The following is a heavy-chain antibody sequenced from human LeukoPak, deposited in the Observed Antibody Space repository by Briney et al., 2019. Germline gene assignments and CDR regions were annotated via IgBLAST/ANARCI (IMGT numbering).Heavy chain of an antibody. CDR3: ASKEYYYYGMDV. CDR1: GFTFSSYAM. J-gene: IGHJ6*01. V-gene: IGHV4-4*02. Sequence: GSLRLSCAASGFTFSSYAMSWVRQAPGKGLEWIGEIDHSGRTNYNPSLKSRVTISVDKSKNQISLKLSSVTAADTAVYYCASKEYYYYGMDVWGQGTTVTVSS. CDR2: IDHSGRT.